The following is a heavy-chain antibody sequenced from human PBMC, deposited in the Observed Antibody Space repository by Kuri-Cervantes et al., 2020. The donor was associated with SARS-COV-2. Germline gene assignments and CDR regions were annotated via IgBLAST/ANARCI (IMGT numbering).Heavy chain of an antibody. Sequence: ASVKVSCKATGYTFTSYEINWVGQATGQGLEWMGWMNPNSGNTGYAQKFQGRVTMNRNTSISTAYMELSSLRSERTAVYYCASGTSVVKVDIWGQGTMVTVSS. D-gene: IGHD4-23*01. CDR2: MNPNSGNT. CDR1: GYTFTSYE. CDR3: ASGTSVVKVDI. J-gene: IGHJ3*02. V-gene: IGHV1-8*01.